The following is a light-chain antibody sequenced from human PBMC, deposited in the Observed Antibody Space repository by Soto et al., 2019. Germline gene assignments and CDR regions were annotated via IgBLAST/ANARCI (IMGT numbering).Light chain of an antibody. J-gene: IGLJ2*01. V-gene: IGLV3-25*03. CDR1: VLPKQF. CDR3: QSADSSDSFRVV. Sequence: SSELTQPPSVSVSPGQTARITCSGDVLPKQFVYWYKQKSGQAPVLVIYKDSDRPSGIPERFSGSTSGTTVTLTISAVQAEDDADYYCQSADSSDSFRVVFGGGTKVTVL. CDR2: KDS.